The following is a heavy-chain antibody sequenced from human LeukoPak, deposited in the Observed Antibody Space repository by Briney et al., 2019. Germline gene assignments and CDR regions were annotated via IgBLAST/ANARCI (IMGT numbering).Heavy chain of an antibody. CDR3: AKDGYDGSGAYIDN. CDR2: INSDGSST. V-gene: IGHV3-74*01. CDR1: GFTFSSYW. J-gene: IGHJ4*02. Sequence: PGGSLRLSCAAPGFTFSSYWMHWVRQAPGKGLVWVSRINSDGSSTSYADSVKGRFTISRDNAKNTLYLQMNSLRAEDTAVYHCAKDGYDGSGAYIDNWGQGTLVTVSS. D-gene: IGHD3-22*01.